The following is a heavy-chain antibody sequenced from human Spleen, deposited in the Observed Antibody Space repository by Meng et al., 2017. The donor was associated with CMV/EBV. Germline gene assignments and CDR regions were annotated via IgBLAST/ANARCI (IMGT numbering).Heavy chain of an antibody. CDR2: IYHSGIT. CDR1: GYSLSSGYY. Sequence: GSLRLSCTVSGYSLSSGYYWGWIRQPPGKGLEWIGSIYHSGITYYNPSLKSRVTISVDTSKNQFSLKLSSVTAADTAFYYCARGDYSRPHDYWGQGTLVTVSS. V-gene: IGHV4-38-2*02. J-gene: IGHJ4*02. CDR3: ARGDYSRPHDY. D-gene: IGHD4-11*01.